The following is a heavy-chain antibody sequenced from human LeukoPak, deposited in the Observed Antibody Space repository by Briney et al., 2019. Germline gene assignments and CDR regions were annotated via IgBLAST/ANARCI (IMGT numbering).Heavy chain of an antibody. D-gene: IGHD2-15*01. J-gene: IGHJ4*02. Sequence: GGALRLSCAASGFTFSGYWMDWVGQAPGKGLEGVSVIYSGGSTYYADSVKGRFTISRDNSKNTLYLQMNSLRAEDTAVYYCASLYCSGGSCYDYWGQGTLVTVPS. CDR1: GFTFSGYW. V-gene: IGHV3-53*01. CDR3: ASLYCSGGSCYDY. CDR2: IYSGGST.